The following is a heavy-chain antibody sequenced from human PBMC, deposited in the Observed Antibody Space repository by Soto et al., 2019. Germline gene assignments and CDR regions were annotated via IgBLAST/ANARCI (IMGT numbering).Heavy chain of an antibody. Sequence: SETLSLTCTVSGGSIINYYWTWIRQPPGKRLEWIGYVYYSGSTYYNPSLKSRVTISVDTSKNQFSLKLSSVTAADTAVYYCARHAKSSGYYRVHFDYWGQGTLVTVSS. CDR1: GGSIINYY. CDR2: VYYSGST. V-gene: IGHV4-59*04. D-gene: IGHD3-22*01. J-gene: IGHJ4*02. CDR3: ARHAKSSGYYRVHFDY.